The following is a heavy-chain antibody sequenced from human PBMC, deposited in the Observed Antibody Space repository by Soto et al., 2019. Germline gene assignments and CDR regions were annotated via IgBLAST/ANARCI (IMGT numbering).Heavy chain of an antibody. CDR2: IDYSGNT. V-gene: IGHV4-30-4*01. Sequence: QVQLQESGPGLVKPSQTLSLTCTVSGGSLIAGNFYWSWIRQPPGKGLEWIGYIDYSGNTFFTPSLKSRLAMSVDTSTNRFSLSLSSVSAADTAVYYCARYCSSTSCLNFDFWGQGILVTVSS. CDR3: ARYCSSTSCLNFDF. CDR1: GGSLIAGNFY. J-gene: IGHJ4*02. D-gene: IGHD2-2*01.